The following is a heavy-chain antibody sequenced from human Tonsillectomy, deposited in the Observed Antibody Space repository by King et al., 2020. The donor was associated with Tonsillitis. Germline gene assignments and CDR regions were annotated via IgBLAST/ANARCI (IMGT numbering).Heavy chain of an antibody. CDR1: GFTFSSYA. V-gene: IGHV3-23*04. D-gene: IGHD3-10*01. CDR3: AKDHEEVPSTMAGN. Sequence: VQLVESGGGLVQPGGSLRLSCTASGFTFSSYAMTWFRQAPGKGLEWVSAISARSGSTSYADSVKGRFTISRDNSKSTLFLQMDTLRAEDTAIYYCAKDHEEVPSTMAGNWGQGTLVTVSS. J-gene: IGHJ4*02. CDR2: ISARSGST.